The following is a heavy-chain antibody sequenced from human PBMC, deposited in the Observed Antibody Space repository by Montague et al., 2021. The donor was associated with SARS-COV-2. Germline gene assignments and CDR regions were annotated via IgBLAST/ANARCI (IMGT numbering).Heavy chain of an antibody. Sequence: SETLSLTCTVYDGSVISTYPHWHWVRQSPGRGLEWIGGYLFHIDTADYNASLRSRVTISVDTSKNQFSPKLTSVTAADTAVYYCTRGIDSYKTGYWGQGIQVTVSS. CDR3: TRGIDSYKTGY. J-gene: IGHJ4*02. CDR2: LFHIDTA. D-gene: IGHD6-13*01. V-gene: IGHV4-61*01. CDR1: DGSVISTYPH.